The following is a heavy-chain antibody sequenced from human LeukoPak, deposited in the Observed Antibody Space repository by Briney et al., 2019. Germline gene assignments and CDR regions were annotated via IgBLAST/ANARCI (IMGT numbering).Heavy chain of an antibody. CDR3: AREQYYYDSSGRSFDY. CDR2: ISSSSSYI. V-gene: IGHV3-21*01. CDR1: GFTFSSYS. D-gene: IGHD3-22*01. Sequence: GGSLRLSCAASGFTFSSYSMSWVRQAPGKGLEWVSSISSSSSYIYYADSVKGRFTISRDNAKNSLYLQMNSLRAEDTAVYYCAREQYYYDSSGRSFDYWGQGTLVTVSS. J-gene: IGHJ4*02.